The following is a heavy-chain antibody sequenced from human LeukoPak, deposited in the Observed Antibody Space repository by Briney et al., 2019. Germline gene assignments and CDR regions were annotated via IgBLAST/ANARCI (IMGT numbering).Heavy chain of an antibody. D-gene: IGHD4-11*01. Sequence: GRSLRLSCAASGFTFRDYNMDWVRQAPGKGLEWVARVGPYTHITKYGVSVRGRFTISRDDSSDSVFLQMNSLKSDDTAVYYCARGKNSFDFWGQGTLVTVSS. J-gene: IGHJ4*02. CDR3: ARGKNSFDF. V-gene: IGHV3-72*01. CDR1: GFTFRDYN. CDR2: VGPYTHIT.